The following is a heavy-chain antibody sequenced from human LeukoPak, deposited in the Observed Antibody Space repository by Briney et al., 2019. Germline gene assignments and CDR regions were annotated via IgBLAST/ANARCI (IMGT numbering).Heavy chain of an antibody. D-gene: IGHD3-3*01. CDR2: IDPSDSYT. J-gene: IGHJ4*02. Sequence: GESLKISCKGSGYSFATYWISWVRQMPGQGLEWMGRIDPSDSYTKYSPSLQGRVTISADQSISTAYLQWSSLKASDTAIYYCARQSAGSGYYFDYWGQATLVTVFS. CDR3: ARQSAGSGYYFDY. V-gene: IGHV5-10-1*01. CDR1: GYSFATYW.